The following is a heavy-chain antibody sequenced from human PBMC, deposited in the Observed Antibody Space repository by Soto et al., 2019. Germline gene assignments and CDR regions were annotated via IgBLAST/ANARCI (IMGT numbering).Heavy chain of an antibody. Sequence: EVQVLESGGGLVQPGGSLRLSCVASGFTFTTYDMTWVRQAPGKGLEWVSIISGSGGSTHYADSVKGRFIISRENSKNTLYLQMNGVRAEDTAVYYCAKPGFGRYCSGSSCVHFDYWGQGTLVTVSS. D-gene: IGHD2-2*01. CDR2: ISGSGGST. J-gene: IGHJ4*02. CDR1: GFTFTTYD. V-gene: IGHV3-23*01. CDR3: AKPGFGRYCSGSSCVHFDY.